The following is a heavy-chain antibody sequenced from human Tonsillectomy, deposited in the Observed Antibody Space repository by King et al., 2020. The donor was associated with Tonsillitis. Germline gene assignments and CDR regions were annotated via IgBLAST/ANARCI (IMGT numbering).Heavy chain of an antibody. CDR1: RFTFSSYG. J-gene: IGHJ4*02. V-gene: IGHV3-33*01. Sequence: VQLVESGGGVVQPGRSLRLSCAASRFTFSSYGMHWVRQAAGKGLEWVAVIWYDGSKTYYADSVKGRFTISRDNSKNTLYLQMNSLRVEDTAVYYCARDRGSFPFDSWGQGTVVTVSS. CDR3: ARDRGSFPFDS. D-gene: IGHD1-26*01. CDR2: IWYDGSKT.